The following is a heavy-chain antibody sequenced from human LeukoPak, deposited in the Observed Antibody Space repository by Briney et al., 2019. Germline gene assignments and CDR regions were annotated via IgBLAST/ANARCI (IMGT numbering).Heavy chain of an antibody. V-gene: IGHV3-7*01. D-gene: IGHD2-8*01. Sequence: GGSLRLSCAASGFTFSTYWMSWVRQAPGKGLEWVANIKQDGSEKYYVDSVKGRFTISRDNAKNSLYLQMNSLRAEDTAVYYCARLMAPDPIGDAFDIWGQGTMVTVSS. CDR2: IKQDGSEK. CDR3: ARLMAPDPIGDAFDI. J-gene: IGHJ3*02. CDR1: GFTFSTYW.